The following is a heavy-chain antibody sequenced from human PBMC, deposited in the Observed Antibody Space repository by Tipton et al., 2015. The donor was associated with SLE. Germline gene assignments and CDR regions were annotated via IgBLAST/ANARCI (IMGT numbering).Heavy chain of an antibody. CDR1: GFAFGDYA. J-gene: IGHJ3*02. CDR3: TRDLSIAARPRAFDI. CDR2: IRSKAFGGTT. D-gene: IGHD6-6*01. Sequence: SLRLSCTASGFAFGDYAMSWVRQAPGKGLEGVGFIRSKAFGGTTEYAASVKGRFTISRDASKSIAYLQMNSLKTEDTAVYYCTRDLSIAARPRAFDIWGQGTMVTVSS. V-gene: IGHV3-49*04.